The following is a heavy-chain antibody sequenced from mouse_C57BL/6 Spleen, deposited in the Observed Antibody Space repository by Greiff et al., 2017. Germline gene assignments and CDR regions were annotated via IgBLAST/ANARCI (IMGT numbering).Heavy chain of an antibody. V-gene: IGHV1-15*01. CDR1: GYTFTDYE. CDR3: TRGGVVPYYFGY. J-gene: IGHJ2*01. Sequence: VQLQQSGAELVRPGASVTLSCKASGYTFTDYEMYWVKQTPVHGLEWIGAIDPETGGTAYNQKFKGKAILTADKSSSTADMERRRLTSEDSAVYYCTRGGVVPYYFGYWGQGTTLTVSS. CDR2: IDPETGGT. D-gene: IGHD1-1*01.